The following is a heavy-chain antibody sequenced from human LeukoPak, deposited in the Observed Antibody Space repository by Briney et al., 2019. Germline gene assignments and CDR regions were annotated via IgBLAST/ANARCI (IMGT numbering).Heavy chain of an antibody. Sequence: GGSLRLSCAASGFTFSSYWMSWVRQAPGKGLEWVAVISYDGSNKYYADSVKGRFTISRDNSKNTLYLQMNSLRAEDTAVYYCARDGYCSSTSCYHSPPHAFDIWGQGTMVTVSS. CDR2: ISYDGSNK. CDR1: GFTFSSYW. J-gene: IGHJ3*02. V-gene: IGHV3-30-3*01. CDR3: ARDGYCSSTSCYHSPPHAFDI. D-gene: IGHD2-2*01.